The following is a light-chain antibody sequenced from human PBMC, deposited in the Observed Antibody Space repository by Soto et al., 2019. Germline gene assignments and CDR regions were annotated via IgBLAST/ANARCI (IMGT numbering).Light chain of an antibody. Sequence: DIQMTQSPSSLSASVGERVTITCRASQAITDYLAWFQQRPGEAPKSLIYAASSLQSGVPSSFSGSGSGTVFTLTITNMQPEDFATYYCQQYRTYPWTFRPGTTVDIK. CDR1: QAITDY. J-gene: IGKJ1*01. V-gene: IGKV1-16*01. CDR2: AAS. CDR3: QQYRTYPWT.